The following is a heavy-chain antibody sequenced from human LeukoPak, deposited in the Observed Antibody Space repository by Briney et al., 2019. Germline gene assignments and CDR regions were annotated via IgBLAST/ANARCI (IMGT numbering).Heavy chain of an antibody. CDR1: GGSISSYY. CDR2: VYYSGST. Sequence: SETLSLTCTVSGGSISSYYWGWIRQPPGKGLEWIGTVYYSGSTYYNPSLKSRVTISVDTSKNQFSLKLSSVTAADTAVYYCARQSEGIATRRSYWGQGTLVTVSS. D-gene: IGHD6-6*01. CDR3: ARQSEGIATRRSY. V-gene: IGHV4-39*01. J-gene: IGHJ4*02.